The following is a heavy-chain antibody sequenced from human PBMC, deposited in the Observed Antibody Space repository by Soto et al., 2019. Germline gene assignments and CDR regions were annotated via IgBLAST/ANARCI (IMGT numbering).Heavy chain of an antibody. Sequence: EVQLVESGGGLVKPGGSLRLSCAASGFTFSTYSMNWVRQAPGKGLEWVSSIFTSSTYIYYADSVKGRFTISRDNAEKSLSLKMNSLRAEDTAGYYCARDLGASAWGVVGCLDYWGQGTLVTVSS. CDR2: IFTSSTYI. CDR1: GFTFSTYS. J-gene: IGHJ4*02. D-gene: IGHD3-10*01. CDR3: ARDLGASAWGVVGCLDY. V-gene: IGHV3-21*01.